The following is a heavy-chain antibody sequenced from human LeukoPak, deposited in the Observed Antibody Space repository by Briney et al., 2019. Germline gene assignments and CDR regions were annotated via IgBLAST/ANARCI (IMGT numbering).Heavy chain of an antibody. D-gene: IGHD7-27*01. CDR3: ARAPYPDWGSYNY. Sequence: TSETLSLTCTVSGDSISSGNYWGWIRQPPGKGLEWIGSIFHTGSAYFNLSLKSRVTISVDTSKNQFSLRLSSVTAADTAVYYCARAPYPDWGSYNYWGQGTLVTVSS. CDR2: IFHTGSA. J-gene: IGHJ4*02. V-gene: IGHV4-38-2*02. CDR1: GDSISSGNY.